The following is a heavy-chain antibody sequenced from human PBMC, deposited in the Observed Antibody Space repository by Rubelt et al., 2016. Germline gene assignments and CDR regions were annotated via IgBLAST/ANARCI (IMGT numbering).Heavy chain of an antibody. CDR3: ARENYGDYYFDY. V-gene: IGHV3-30*04. CDR2: ISYDGSNT. Sequence: QVQLVESGGGVVQPGRSLRLSCAASGFAFSSYAMHWVRQAPGKGLEWVAVISYDGSNTYYADSVKGRFTISRDNSKNTLYLQMSSLRAEDTAVYYCARENYGDYYFDYWGQGTLVTVSS. CDR1: GFAFSSYA. J-gene: IGHJ4*02. D-gene: IGHD4-17*01.